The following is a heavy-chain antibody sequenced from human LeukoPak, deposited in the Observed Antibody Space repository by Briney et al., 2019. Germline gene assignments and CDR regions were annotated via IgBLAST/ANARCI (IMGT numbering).Heavy chain of an antibody. CDR3: ARDQGYTYWQTQYFDY. CDR2: VFSSGTT. CDR1: SDSINNKY. V-gene: IGHV4-4*07. J-gene: IGHJ4*02. D-gene: IGHD1-1*01. Sequence: SETLSLTCSVSSDSINNKYWSWIRQPAGKGLEGIGRVFSSGTTYYNPSLKSRVTMTVDTSKNQFSLNLNSVTASDTAVYYCARDQGYTYWQTQYFDYWGQGMLVAVSS.